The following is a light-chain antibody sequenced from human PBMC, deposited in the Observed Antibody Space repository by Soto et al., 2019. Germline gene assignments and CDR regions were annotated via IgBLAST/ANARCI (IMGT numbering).Light chain of an antibody. CDR1: SSNIGSNY. Sequence: QPVLTQPPSASGTPGQRVTISCSGSSSNIGSNYVYWYQQFPGSAPKPLIYRNDQRPSGVPDRFSGSKSGTSASLAISGPRSEDEADYYCAAWDDSLSAVVFGGGTKLTVL. CDR2: RND. CDR3: AAWDDSLSAVV. J-gene: IGLJ2*01. V-gene: IGLV1-47*01.